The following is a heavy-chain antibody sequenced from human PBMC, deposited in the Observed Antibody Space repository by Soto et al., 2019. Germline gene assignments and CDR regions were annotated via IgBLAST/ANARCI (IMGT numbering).Heavy chain of an antibody. D-gene: IGHD4-17*01. CDR2: IKSKTDGGTT. V-gene: IGHV3-15*01. Sequence: GGSLRLSCAASGFTFSNAWMSLVRQAPGKGLEWVGRIKSKTDGGTTDYAAPVKGRFTISRDDSKNTLYLQMNSLKTEDTAVYYCTTDFMTTVTKLHYFDYWGQGTLVTVSS. CDR1: GFTFSNAW. CDR3: TTDFMTTVTKLHYFDY. J-gene: IGHJ4*02.